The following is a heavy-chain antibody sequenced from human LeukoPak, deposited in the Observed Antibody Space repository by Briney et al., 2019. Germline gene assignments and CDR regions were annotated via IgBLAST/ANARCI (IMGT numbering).Heavy chain of an antibody. V-gene: IGHV4-4*07. CDR3: ARRHPSAEVRNWYFDL. CDR2: IYSTGDT. J-gene: IGHJ2*01. Sequence: PSETLSLTCPLCGGSVSAYYWSWIRPPAGKGREWIGRIYSTGDTNYNPPLKSRVPMSLDRSKKQFSLNLRCLTAADTAVYYCARRHPSAEVRNWYFDLWGRGTLVAVSS. D-gene: IGHD1-14*01. CDR1: GGSVSAYY.